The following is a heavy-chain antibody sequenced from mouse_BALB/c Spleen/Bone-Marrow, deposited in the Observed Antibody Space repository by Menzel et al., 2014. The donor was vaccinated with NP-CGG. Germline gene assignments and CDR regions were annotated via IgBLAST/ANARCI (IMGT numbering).Heavy chain of an antibody. V-gene: IGHV2-5*01. Sequence: VKLMESGPGLVQPSQSLSITCTVSGFSLTSYGVHWVRQSPGKGLEWLGVIWRGGSTDYNAAFMSRLSITKDNSKSQVFFKMNSLQADDTAIYYCAKNWGYGYAMDYWGQGTSVTVS. D-gene: IGHD3-1*01. J-gene: IGHJ4*01. CDR1: GFSLTSYG. CDR2: IWRGGST. CDR3: AKNWGYGYAMDY.